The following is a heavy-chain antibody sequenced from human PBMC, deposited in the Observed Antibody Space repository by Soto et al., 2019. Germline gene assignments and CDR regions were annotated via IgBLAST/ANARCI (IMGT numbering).Heavy chain of an antibody. J-gene: IGHJ4*02. D-gene: IGHD2-2*01. CDR2: VSKSDYT. CDR1: GFTFNNYG. CDR3: AREDSIIIPAVSDF. Sequence: LRLSCVVSGFTFNNYGINWVRQAPGKGLEWVSTVSKSDYTYYSDSVKGRFTISRDNAKNSVSLQMNTLRAEDTAVYYCAREDSIIIPAVSDFWGQGTLVTVS. V-gene: IGHV3-21*01.